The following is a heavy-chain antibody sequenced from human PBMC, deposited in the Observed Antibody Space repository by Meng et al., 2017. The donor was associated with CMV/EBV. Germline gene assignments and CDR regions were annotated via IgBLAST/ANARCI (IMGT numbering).Heavy chain of an antibody. CDR3: ARGGYCTNGVCYRTGDY. CDR2: IYHSGSP. CDR1: SKSGSNW. J-gene: IGHJ4*02. V-gene: IGHV4-4*02. Sequence: SKSGSNWWSWVRQPPGKGLEWIGEIYHSGSPNYNPSLKSRVTISVDKSKNQFSLKLSSVTAADTAVYYCARGGYCTNGVCYRTGDYWGQGTLVTVSS. D-gene: IGHD2-8*01.